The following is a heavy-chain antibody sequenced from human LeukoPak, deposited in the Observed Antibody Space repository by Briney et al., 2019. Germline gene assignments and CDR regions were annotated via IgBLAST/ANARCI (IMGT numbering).Heavy chain of an antibody. V-gene: IGHV3-74*01. CDR1: GFTFSGQW. Sequence: PGGSLRLSCAASGFTFSGQWMHWVRHAPGKGLVWVSRINSDGSSTFYADSVKDRFTISRDNAKNTLYLQMNSLRAEDTAVYYCAKSDWFDPWDQGTLVLVSS. J-gene: IGHJ5*02. CDR2: INSDGSST. CDR3: AKSDWFDP.